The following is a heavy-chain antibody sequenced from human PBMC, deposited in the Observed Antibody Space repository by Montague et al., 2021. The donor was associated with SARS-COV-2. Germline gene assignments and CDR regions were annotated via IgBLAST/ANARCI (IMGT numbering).Heavy chain of an antibody. CDR2: ISYDGSNK. J-gene: IGHJ4*02. Sequence: SLRLSCAASGFTFSSYAMHWVRQAPGKGPEWVAVISYDGSNKYYADSVKGRFTISRDNSENTLYLQMNSLRAEDTAVYYCARGFRGGYSTFDYWGQGTLVTVSS. V-gene: IGHV3-30*04. CDR1: GFTFSSYA. CDR3: ARGFRGGYSTFDY. D-gene: IGHD2-21*01.